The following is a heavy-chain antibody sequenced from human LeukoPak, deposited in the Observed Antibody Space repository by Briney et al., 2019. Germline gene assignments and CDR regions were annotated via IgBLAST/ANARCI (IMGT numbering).Heavy chain of an antibody. D-gene: IGHD4/OR15-4a*01. CDR2: IYYGGGT. Sequence: PPETLSLTCTVSGDSISSSFYYWGWIRQPPGKGLEWIGSIYYGGGTHYNPSLKSRATIFLDTSMNQFSLRLTSVTAADTALYFCARESFEEPGTMDHWGQGTLVSVSS. V-gene: IGHV4-39*07. CDR3: ARESFEEPGTMDH. CDR1: GDSISSSFYY. J-gene: IGHJ4*02.